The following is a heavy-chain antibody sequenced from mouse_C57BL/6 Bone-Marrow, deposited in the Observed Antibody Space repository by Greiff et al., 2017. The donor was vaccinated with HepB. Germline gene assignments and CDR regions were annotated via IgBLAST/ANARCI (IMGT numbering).Heavy chain of an antibody. D-gene: IGHD1-1*01. CDR1: GYTFTSYW. V-gene: IGHV1-59*01. CDR3: ARSYYYGSPDY. Sequence: QVQLQQPGAELVRPGTSVKLSCKASGYTFTSYWMNWVKQRPGQGLEWIGVIDPSDSYTNYNQKFKGKATLTVDTSSSTAYMQLSSLTSEDSAVYYCARSYYYGSPDYWGQGTTLTVSS. J-gene: IGHJ2*01. CDR2: IDPSDSYT.